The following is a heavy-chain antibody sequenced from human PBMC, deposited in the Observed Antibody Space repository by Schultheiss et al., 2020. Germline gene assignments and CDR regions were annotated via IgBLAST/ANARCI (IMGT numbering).Heavy chain of an antibody. CDR2: IYYSGST. Sequence: SETLSLTCAVYGGSFSGYYWSWIRQPPGKGLEWIGSIYYSGSTYYNPSLKSLVTISVDTSKNQFSLKLNSVTPEDTAVYYCARAGKAARGLPTYNWFDPWGPGTLVTVSS. CDR1: GGSFSGYY. D-gene: IGHD6-6*01. V-gene: IGHV4-34*01. CDR3: ARAGKAARGLPTYNWFDP. J-gene: IGHJ5*02.